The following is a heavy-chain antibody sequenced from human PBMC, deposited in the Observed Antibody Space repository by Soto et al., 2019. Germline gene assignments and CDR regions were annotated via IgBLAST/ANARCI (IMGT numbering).Heavy chain of an antibody. CDR1: GGTFSSYA. Sequence: SVKVSCKASGGTFSSYAISWVRQAPGQGLEWMGGIIPIFGTANYAQKFQGRVTITADESTSTAYMELSSLRSEDTAVYYCARVGYSGYDLLNYYYHYRMDVWGQGTTVTVSS. CDR3: ARVGYSGYDLLNYYYHYRMDV. J-gene: IGHJ6*02. V-gene: IGHV1-69*13. D-gene: IGHD5-12*01. CDR2: IIPIFGTA.